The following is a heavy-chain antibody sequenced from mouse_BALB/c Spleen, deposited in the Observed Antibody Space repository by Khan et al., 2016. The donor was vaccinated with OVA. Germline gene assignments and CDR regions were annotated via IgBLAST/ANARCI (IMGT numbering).Heavy chain of an antibody. CDR3: VRDGAYHRNDGWFAY. V-gene: IGHV1-4*01. CDR2: INPSNDYT. CDR1: GYTFTSYT. Sequence: VQLQESGAELARPGASVKMSCKASGYTFTSYTIHWIKKRPGQGLEWIGYINPSNDYTNYNQKFKDKATLTTDKSSTTAYLQLSSLTSDDSAVHNCVRDGAYHRNDGWFAYWGQGTLVTVSA. J-gene: IGHJ3*01. D-gene: IGHD2-14*01.